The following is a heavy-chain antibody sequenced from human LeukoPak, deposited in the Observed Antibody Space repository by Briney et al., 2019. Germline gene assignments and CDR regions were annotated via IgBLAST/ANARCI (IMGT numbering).Heavy chain of an antibody. D-gene: IGHD3-10*01. CDR2: IRYDGSNK. J-gene: IGHJ6*03. V-gene: IGHV3-30*02. CDR1: GFTFSSYG. Sequence: GGSLRLSCAASGFTFSSYGMHWVRQAPGKGLEWVAFIRYDGSNKYYADSVKGRFTISRDNSKNTLYLQMNSLRAEDTAVYYCAKFSTDHLLLWFGELLDMDVWGKGTTVTVSS. CDR3: AKFSTDHLLLWFGELLDMDV.